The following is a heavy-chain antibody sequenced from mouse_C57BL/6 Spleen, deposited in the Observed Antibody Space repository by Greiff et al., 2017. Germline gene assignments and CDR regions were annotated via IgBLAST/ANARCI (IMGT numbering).Heavy chain of an antibody. V-gene: IGHV1-69*01. D-gene: IGHD2-12*01. CDR1: GYTFTSYW. CDR3: ARSGSYDFAMEY. CDR2: IDPSDSYT. Sequence: VQLQQPGAELVMPGASVKLSCKASGYTFTSYWMHWVKQRPGQGLEWIGKIDPSDSYTNYNQKFKGKSTLTVDKSSSTAYMQLSSLTSDDSAVYYCARSGSYDFAMEYWGQGTSVTVSS. J-gene: IGHJ4*01.